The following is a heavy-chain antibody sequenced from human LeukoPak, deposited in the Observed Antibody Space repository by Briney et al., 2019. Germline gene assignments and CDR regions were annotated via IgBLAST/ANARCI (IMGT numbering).Heavy chain of an antibody. CDR2: ISGSGGST. D-gene: IGHD2-15*01. J-gene: IGHJ3*02. CDR1: GFTFSSYA. CDR3: ASPGIVVVVAATRDHDAFDI. V-gene: IGHV3-23*01. Sequence: AGGSLRLSCAASGFTFSSYAMSWVRQAPGRGLEWVSAISGSGGSTYYADSVKGRFTISRDNAKNSLYLQMNSLRAEDTAVYYCASPGIVVVVAATRDHDAFDIWGQGTMVTVSS.